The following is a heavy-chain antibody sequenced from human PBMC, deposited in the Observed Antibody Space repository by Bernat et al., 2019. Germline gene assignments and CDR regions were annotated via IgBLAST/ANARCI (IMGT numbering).Heavy chain of an antibody. V-gene: IGHV1-18*01. J-gene: IGHJ6*02. Sequence: QVQLVQSGAEVKKPGASVKVSCKASGYTFTSYGISWVRQAPGQGLEWMGWISAYNGNTNYAQKLQGRVTMTTDTSTSTAYMELRSLRSDDTAVYYCARDSRADYATSGYYYYYYYYGMDVWGQGTTVTVSS. CDR3: ARDSRADYATSGYYYYYYYYGMDV. CDR1: GYTFTSYG. D-gene: IGHD3-22*01. CDR2: ISAYNGNT.